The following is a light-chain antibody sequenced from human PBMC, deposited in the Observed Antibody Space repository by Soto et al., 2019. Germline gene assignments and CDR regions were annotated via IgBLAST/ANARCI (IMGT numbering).Light chain of an antibody. CDR3: ISYAGSNKPA. CDR2: DVN. J-gene: IGLJ2*01. CDR1: SSDVGGYNY. Sequence: QSALTQPPSASGSPGQSVAISCSGTSSDVGGYNYVSWYQQHPGKAPKLMIYDVNKRPSGVPDRFSGSKSGNTASLTVSGLQAADEADYYCISYAGSNKPAFGGGTKLTV. V-gene: IGLV2-8*01.